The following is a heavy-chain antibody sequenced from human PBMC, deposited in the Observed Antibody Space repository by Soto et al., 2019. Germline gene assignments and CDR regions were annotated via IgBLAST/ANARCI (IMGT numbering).Heavy chain of an antibody. CDR3: ARWRGPDYKY. CDR1: GFTFTDFY. D-gene: IGHD4-4*01. Sequence: EVQLVQSGGGLVQPGGSLRLSCVGSGFTFTDFYMNWVRQAPGKGLEWVANIRPDGSETNYVESVKGRFTTSRDNAKNSLFLQMNSLRADDTAVYYCARWRGPDYKYWGQGILVTVSS. J-gene: IGHJ4*02. CDR2: IRPDGSET. V-gene: IGHV3-7*03.